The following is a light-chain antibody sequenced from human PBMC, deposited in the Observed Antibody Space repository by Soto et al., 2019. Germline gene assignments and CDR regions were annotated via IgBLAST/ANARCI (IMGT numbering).Light chain of an antibody. CDR3: KQYFHTPQT. CDR1: QSVLYSSNNKNY. V-gene: IGKV4-1*01. J-gene: IGKJ1*01. Sequence: DIVMTQSPDSLAVSLGERATINCRSSQSVLYSSNNKNYLGWYQQKPGQSPKLLIYWASTRESGVPDRFSGSGYGTDFTLPIDGLQAEDVAVYCCKQYFHTPQTFGQGTKVVIK. CDR2: WAS.